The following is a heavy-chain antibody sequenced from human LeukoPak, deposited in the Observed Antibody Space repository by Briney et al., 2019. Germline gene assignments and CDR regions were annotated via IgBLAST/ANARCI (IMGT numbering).Heavy chain of an antibody. J-gene: IGHJ4*02. Sequence: GGSLRLSCAASGFTVSNNYMSWVRQAPGKGLGWVSLIYSSGSTHYADSVKGRFTISRDNSKNTLYLQMNSLRAEDTAMYYCARDRRGYSAYDYEACLDYWGQGTLVTVSS. CDR1: GFTVSNNY. V-gene: IGHV3-66*03. CDR2: IYSSGST. D-gene: IGHD5-12*01. CDR3: ARDRRGYSAYDYEACLDY.